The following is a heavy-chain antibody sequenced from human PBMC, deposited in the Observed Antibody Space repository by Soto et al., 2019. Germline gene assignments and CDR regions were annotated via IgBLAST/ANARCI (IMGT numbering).Heavy chain of an antibody. V-gene: IGHV4-38-2*02. J-gene: IGHJ3*02. Sequence: PSETLSLTCAVSGYSISSGYYWGWIRQPPGKGLEWIGSIYHSGSTYYNPSLKSRVTISVDTSKNQFSLKLSSVTAADTAVYYCAREEGSYYDSDIWGQGTMVTVSS. D-gene: IGHD1-26*01. CDR2: IYHSGST. CDR1: GYSISSGYY. CDR3: AREEGSYYDSDI.